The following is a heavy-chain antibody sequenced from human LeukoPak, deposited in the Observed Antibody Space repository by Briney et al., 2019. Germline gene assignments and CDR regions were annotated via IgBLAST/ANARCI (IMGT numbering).Heavy chain of an antibody. J-gene: IGHJ4*02. D-gene: IGHD3-22*01. CDR2: ISYSGST. CDR1: GGSISSTGYY. Sequence: KASETLSLTCTVSGGSISSTGYYWGWIRQPPGKGLEWIGSISYSGSTYCNPSLKSRVTISVDTSKNQFSLKLTSVTAADTAEYYCAAYYYDSSGYLGCGQGTLVTVSS. V-gene: IGHV4-39*01. CDR3: AAYYYDSSGYLG.